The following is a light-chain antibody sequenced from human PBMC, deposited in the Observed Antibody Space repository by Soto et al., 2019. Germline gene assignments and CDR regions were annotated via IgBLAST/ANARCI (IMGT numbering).Light chain of an antibody. J-gene: IGKJ3*01. Sequence: DLQMTQSPSSLSGSVGDRVTIACRASQNVRSYLNWYQQRPGKAPKLLISETSTLESGVPSKFSGSGYGTDFTLTISSLQPEDFATYYCQQTFSIPRTFGPGTKVDIK. CDR2: ETS. V-gene: IGKV1-39*01. CDR1: QNVRSY. CDR3: QQTFSIPRT.